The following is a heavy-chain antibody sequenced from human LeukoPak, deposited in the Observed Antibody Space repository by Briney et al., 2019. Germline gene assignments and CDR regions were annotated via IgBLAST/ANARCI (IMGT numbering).Heavy chain of an antibody. D-gene: IGHD5-12*01. CDR2: IYTSGST. Sequence: PSETLSLTCTVSGGSISSYYWSWIRQPPGKGLEWIGYIYTSGSTNYNPSLKSRVTISVDTSKNQFSLKLSSVTAADTAVYYCARHPDPFSDSGYDAGFDYWGQGTLVTVSS. CDR3: ARHPDPFSDSGYDAGFDY. V-gene: IGHV4-4*09. J-gene: IGHJ4*02. CDR1: GGSISSYY.